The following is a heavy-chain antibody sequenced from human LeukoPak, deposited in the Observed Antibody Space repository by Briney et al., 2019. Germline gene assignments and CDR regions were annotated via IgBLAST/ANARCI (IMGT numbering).Heavy chain of an antibody. V-gene: IGHV4-59*12. CDR3: AREPTCSGGSCTFDP. Sequence: TSETLSLTCTVSGGSISTYFWTWIRQPPGKGLEWIGNIYYSGNTYYNPSLKSRVTISVDTSKNQFSLKLSSVTAADTAVYYCAREPTCSGGSCTFDPWGQGTLVTVSS. CDR1: GGSISTYF. J-gene: IGHJ5*02. D-gene: IGHD2-15*01. CDR2: IYYSGNT.